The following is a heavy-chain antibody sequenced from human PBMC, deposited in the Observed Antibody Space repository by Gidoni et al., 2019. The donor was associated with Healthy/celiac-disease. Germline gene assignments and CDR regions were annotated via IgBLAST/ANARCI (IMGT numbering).Heavy chain of an antibody. CDR3: ARPGHDILTGSPLGWFDP. V-gene: IGHV5-51*01. CDR1: GYSFTSYW. D-gene: IGHD3-9*01. Sequence: EVQLVQSGAEVKKPGESLTISCKGSGYSFTSYWIGWVRQMPGKGLEWMGIIYPGDSDTRYSPSFQGQVTISADKSISTAYLQWSSLKASDTAMYYCARPGHDILTGSPLGWFDPWGQGTLVTVSS. J-gene: IGHJ5*02. CDR2: IYPGDSDT.